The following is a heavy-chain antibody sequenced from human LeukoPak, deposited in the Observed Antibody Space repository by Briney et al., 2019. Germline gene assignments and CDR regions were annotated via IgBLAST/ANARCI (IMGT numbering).Heavy chain of an antibody. D-gene: IGHD3-10*01. CDR3: VRSPIGASAY. V-gene: IGHV1-2*02. CDR1: GYTFTDSY. Sequence: ASVNVSCKPSGYTFTDSYIHWVRQAPGVGLQWMGWISPNNGDTKYAEDFQDRVTMTRDTSINTAYMELTGLTPDDTAVYYCVRSPIGASAYWGRGTLVTVSS. CDR2: ISPNNGDT. J-gene: IGHJ4*02.